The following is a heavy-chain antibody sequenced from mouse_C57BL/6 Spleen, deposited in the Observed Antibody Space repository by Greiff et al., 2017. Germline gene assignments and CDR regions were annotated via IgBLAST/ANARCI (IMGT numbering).Heavy chain of an antibody. V-gene: IGHV1-72*01. CDR1: GYTFTSYW. Sequence: VQLQQSGAELVKPGASVKLSCKASGYTFTSYWMHWVKQRPGRGLEGIGRLDPHSGGTKYNEKFKSKATLTVDKPSSTAYMQLSSLTSEDSAVYYCARGVGNPWYFDVWGTGTTVTVAS. CDR2: LDPHSGGT. J-gene: IGHJ1*03. D-gene: IGHD2-1*01. CDR3: ARGVGNPWYFDV.